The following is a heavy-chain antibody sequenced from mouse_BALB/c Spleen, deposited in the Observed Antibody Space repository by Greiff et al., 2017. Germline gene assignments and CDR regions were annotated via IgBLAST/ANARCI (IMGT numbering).Heavy chain of an antibody. CDR3: AGGTARTWFAY. J-gene: IGHJ3*01. D-gene: IGHD1-2*01. Sequence: EVKLVESGGGLVQPGGSLKLSCAASGFTFSSYTMSWVRQTPEKRLEWVAYISNGGGSTYYPDTVKGRFTISRDNAKNTLYLQMSSLKSEDTAMYYCAGGTARTWFAYWGQGTLVTVSA. CDR1: GFTFSSYT. V-gene: IGHV5-12-2*01. CDR2: ISNGGGST.